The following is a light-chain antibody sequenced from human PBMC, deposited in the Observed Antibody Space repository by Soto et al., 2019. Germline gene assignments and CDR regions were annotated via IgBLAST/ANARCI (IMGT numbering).Light chain of an antibody. V-gene: IGKV3-20*01. J-gene: IGKJ3*01. CDR1: QSVSSNY. Sequence: EIVLTQSPDTLSLSPGERATLSCRASQSVSSNYLAWYQQKPGQAPRLLIYGASSRATGVPDRFSGSGSGTDFTLTISRLEPEDFAVYSCQHYGTSRVTFGPGTKVDIK. CDR3: QHYGTSRVT. CDR2: GAS.